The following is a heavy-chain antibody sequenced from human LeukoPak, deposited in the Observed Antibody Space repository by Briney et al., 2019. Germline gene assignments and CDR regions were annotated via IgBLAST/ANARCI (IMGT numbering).Heavy chain of an antibody. D-gene: IGHD3-10*01. J-gene: IGHJ4*02. CDR2: IYYSGST. CDR3: AREKGNFDY. CDR1: GGSLSSGGYY. Sequence: SETLSLTCTVSGGSLSSGGYYWRWVRQHPGTGLEWIGYIYYSGSTYYNPSLKSRVTISVDTSKNQFSLKLSSVTAADTAVYYCAREKGNFDYWGQGTLVTVSS. V-gene: IGHV4-31*03.